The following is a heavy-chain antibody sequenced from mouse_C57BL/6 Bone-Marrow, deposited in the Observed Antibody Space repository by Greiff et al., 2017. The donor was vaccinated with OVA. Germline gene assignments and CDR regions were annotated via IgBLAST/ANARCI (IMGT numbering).Heavy chain of an antibody. Sequence: QVQLQQPGAELVKPGASVKVSCKASGYTFTSYWIHWVKQRPGQGLEWIGRIHPSDSDTNYNQKFKGKATLTVDKSSSTAYMQLSSLTSEDSAVYYCAQTTVVAHYYAMDYWGQGTSVTVSS. CDR1: GYTFTSYW. CDR3: AQTTVVAHYYAMDY. V-gene: IGHV1-74*01. J-gene: IGHJ4*01. D-gene: IGHD1-1*01. CDR2: IHPSDSDT.